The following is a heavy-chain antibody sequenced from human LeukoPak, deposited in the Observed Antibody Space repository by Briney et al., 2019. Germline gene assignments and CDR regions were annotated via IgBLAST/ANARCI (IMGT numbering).Heavy chain of an antibody. Sequence: ASVKVSCKASGYTFTSYYIHWVRQAPGQGLEWMGTINPIGGATDYAQKFQGRVTMTRDTSTNTVYMELSSLRSEDTAVYYCARDSTIAAAFRHWGQGTLVTVSS. CDR2: INPIGGAT. V-gene: IGHV1-46*01. J-gene: IGHJ4*02. D-gene: IGHD6-13*01. CDR1: GYTFTSYY. CDR3: ARDSTIAAAFRH.